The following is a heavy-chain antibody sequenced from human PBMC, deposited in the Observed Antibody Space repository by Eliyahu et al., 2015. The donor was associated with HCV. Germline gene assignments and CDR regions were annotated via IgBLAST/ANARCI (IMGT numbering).Heavy chain of an antibody. CDR3: ARLYGDYVSGYFQH. Sequence: LVKPSETLSLTCTVSGGSISSSSYYWGWIRQPPGKGLEWIGSIYYSGSTYYNPSLKSRVTISVDTSKNQFSLKLSSVTAADTAVYYCARLYGDYVSGYFQHWGQGTLVTVSS. CDR1: GGSISSSSYY. V-gene: IGHV4-39*01. D-gene: IGHD4-17*01. CDR2: IYYSGST. J-gene: IGHJ1*01.